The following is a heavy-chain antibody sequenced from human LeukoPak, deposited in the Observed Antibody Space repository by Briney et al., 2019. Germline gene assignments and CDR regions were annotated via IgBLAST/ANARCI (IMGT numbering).Heavy chain of an antibody. J-gene: IGHJ5*02. CDR2: INQDGSEK. Sequence: GGSLRLSCAASGFTFSIYAMTWVRQAPGKGLEWVANINQDGSEKYYVDSVKSRFTISRDNAKNSLYLQMNSLRAEDTAVYYCGRDEFGGASFEPWGQGTLVTVSS. CDR3: GRDEFGGASFEP. CDR1: GFTFSIYA. D-gene: IGHD3-16*01. V-gene: IGHV3-7*01.